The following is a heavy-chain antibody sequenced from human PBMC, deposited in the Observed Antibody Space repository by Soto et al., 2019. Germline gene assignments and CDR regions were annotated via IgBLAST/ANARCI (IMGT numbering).Heavy chain of an antibody. Sequence: QVQLVQSGAGVKKPGASVKVSCKASGYTFTSYGISWVRQAPGQGLEWMGWISAYNGNTNYAQKLQGRVTMTTDTSTSTAYMELRSLRSDDTAVYYCARDLVVVVAATPYYYYMDVWGKGTTVTVSS. CDR2: ISAYNGNT. V-gene: IGHV1-18*01. D-gene: IGHD2-15*01. J-gene: IGHJ6*03. CDR3: ARDLVVVVAATPYYYYMDV. CDR1: GYTFTSYG.